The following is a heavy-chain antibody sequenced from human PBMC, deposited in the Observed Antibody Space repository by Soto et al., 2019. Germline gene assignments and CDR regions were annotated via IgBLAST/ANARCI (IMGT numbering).Heavy chain of an antibody. CDR2: INHSGST. Sequence: SETLSLTCAVYGGSFSGYYWSWIRQPPGKGLEWIGEINHSGSTNYNPSLKSRVTISLDTSKNQFSLKLSSVTAADTAVHYCARLEGLATISYYFDFWGQGALVTVSS. CDR3: ARLEGLATISYYFDF. CDR1: GGSFSGYY. V-gene: IGHV4-34*01. J-gene: IGHJ4*02. D-gene: IGHD3-9*01.